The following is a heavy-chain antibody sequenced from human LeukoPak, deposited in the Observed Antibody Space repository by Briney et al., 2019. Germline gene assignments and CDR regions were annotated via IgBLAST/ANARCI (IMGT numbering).Heavy chain of an antibody. CDR2: ISYDGNNE. D-gene: IGHD2-21*02. J-gene: IGHJ3*02. CDR1: GFTFSSYA. Sequence: GGSLRLSCAASGFTFSSYAMHWVRQAPGKGLEWVAVISYDGNNEFYADSAKGRFTISRDNSMNTLYLQMNSLRTEDTAVYYCARDPPSTEVHAFDTWGQGTMVTVSS. V-gene: IGHV3-30-3*01. CDR3: ARDPPSTEVHAFDT.